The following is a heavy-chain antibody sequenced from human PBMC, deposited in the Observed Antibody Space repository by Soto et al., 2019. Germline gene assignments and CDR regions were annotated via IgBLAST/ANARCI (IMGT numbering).Heavy chain of an antibody. Sequence: GEPLKISCKGSVYSFTSYWISWVRQMPGKGLEWMGRIDPSDSYTNYSPSFQGHVTISADKSISTAYLQWSSLKASDTAMYYCARHLCDYYYYGMDVWGQGTTVTVSS. CDR1: VYSFTSYW. J-gene: IGHJ6*02. V-gene: IGHV5-10-1*01. CDR3: ARHLCDYYYYGMDV. CDR2: IDPSDSYT.